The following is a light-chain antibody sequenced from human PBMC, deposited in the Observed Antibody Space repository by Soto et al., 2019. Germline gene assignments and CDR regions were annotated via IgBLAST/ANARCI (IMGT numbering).Light chain of an antibody. CDR3: QQRGNRPPWT. CDR1: QGIGST. J-gene: IGKJ1*01. Sequence: EIVMTQSPATLSVSPGERATLSCRASQGIGSTLAWYQQKPGQTPRLLIYGASTRATGVPARFSGSGSGTDFTLTISSLEPEDFAVYYCQQRGNRPPWTFGQGTKVDIK. CDR2: GAS. V-gene: IGKV3-15*01.